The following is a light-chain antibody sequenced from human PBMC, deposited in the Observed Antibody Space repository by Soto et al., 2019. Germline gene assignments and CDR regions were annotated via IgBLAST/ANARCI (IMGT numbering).Light chain of an antibody. CDR2: CAS. Sequence: VLTQSPGTLSLSPGERATLSCMASQSVSNNYLAWYQQKPGQAPRFLIYCASNRATGIPDRFSGSGSGTYFTLTISRNEAEDFAVYYCQQYGSSGTFGQGTKVDI. J-gene: IGKJ1*01. CDR1: QSVSNNY. CDR3: QQYGSSGT. V-gene: IGKV3-20*01.